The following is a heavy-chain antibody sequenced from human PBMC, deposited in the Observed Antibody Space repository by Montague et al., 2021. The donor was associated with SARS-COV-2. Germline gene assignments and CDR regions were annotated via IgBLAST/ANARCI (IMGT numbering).Heavy chain of an antibody. V-gene: IGHV4-39*01. CDR3: ASHPSVLLWFGELLSDRFDP. CDR1: GGSISSSSYY. J-gene: IGHJ5*02. D-gene: IGHD3-10*01. Sequence: SETLSLTCTVSGGSISSSSYYWGWIRQPPGKGLEWIGSIYYSGSTYYNPSLKSRVTISVDTSKNQFSLKLSSVTAADTAVYYRASHPSVLLWFGELLSDRFDPWGQGTLVTVSS. CDR2: IYYSGST.